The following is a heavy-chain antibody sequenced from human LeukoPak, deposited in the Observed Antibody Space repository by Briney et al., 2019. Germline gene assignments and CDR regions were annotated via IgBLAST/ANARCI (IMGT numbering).Heavy chain of an antibody. Sequence: GGSLRLSCAASVFTFSSYDMHWVRQATGKGLEWVSAICTAGDTYYPGSVKGRFTISRESAKDSLYRQMNSLRAEDTAVDYCAREVSGSYDYWGEGTLGTVSS. J-gene: IGHJ4*02. V-gene: IGHV3-13*01. CDR2: ICTAGDT. D-gene: IGHD1-26*01. CDR1: VFTFSSYD. CDR3: AREVSGSYDY.